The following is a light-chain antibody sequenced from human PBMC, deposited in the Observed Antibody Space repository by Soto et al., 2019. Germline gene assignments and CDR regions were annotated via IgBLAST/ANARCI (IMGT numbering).Light chain of an antibody. V-gene: IGKV1-9*01. Sequence: DIHLTQSPASLSASVGDRVTITSLASQAITNNLAWYQQKPGNPPRLLIYEESTLYIGVPSRFSGRKVGTQFILTIDSLQPEDFATYYCQQVKSYPRTFGGGTKVDIK. CDR2: EES. CDR1: QAITNN. J-gene: IGKJ4*01. CDR3: QQVKSYPRT.